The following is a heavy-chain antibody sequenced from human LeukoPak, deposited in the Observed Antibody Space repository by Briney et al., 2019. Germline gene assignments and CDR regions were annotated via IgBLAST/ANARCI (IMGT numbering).Heavy chain of an antibody. CDR2: MNLNSGNT. CDR1: GYTFTSYD. CDR3: ARAQDSNSGYEN. D-gene: IGHD5-12*01. Sequence: ASVKVSCKASGYTFTSYDINWVRQATGQGLEWMGWMNLNSGNTGYAQKFQGRVTITRNTSISTAYMELSSLRSEDTAVYYCARAQDSNSGYENWGQGTLVTVSS. J-gene: IGHJ4*02. V-gene: IGHV1-8*03.